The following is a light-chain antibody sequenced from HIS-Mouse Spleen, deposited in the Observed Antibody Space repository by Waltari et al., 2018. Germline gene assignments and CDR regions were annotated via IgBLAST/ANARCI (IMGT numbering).Light chain of an antibody. Sequence: SYVLTQPPSVSVAPGKTARITCGGHTIGSKSVPWYQQKPGQAPVLVVYDDSDRPSGIPERFSGSNSGNTATLTISRVEAGDEADYYCQVWDSSSDHVVFGGGTKLTVL. CDR1: TIGSKS. J-gene: IGLJ2*01. CDR3: QVWDSSSDHVV. V-gene: IGLV3-21*03. CDR2: DDS.